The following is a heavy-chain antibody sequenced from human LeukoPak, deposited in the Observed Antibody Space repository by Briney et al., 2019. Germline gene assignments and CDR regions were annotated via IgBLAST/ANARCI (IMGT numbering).Heavy chain of an antibody. D-gene: IGHD6-13*01. J-gene: IGHJ6*02. V-gene: IGHV3-7*01. CDR2: IKQDGSEK. Sequence: PGGSLRLSCAASGFTFSSYWMSWVRQAPGKGLEWLANIKQDGSEKYYVDSVKGRFTISRDNAKNSLYLQMNSLRAEDTAVYYCARDIAAAGTIYYYYYGMDVWGQGTTVTVSS. CDR1: GFTFSSYW. CDR3: ARDIAAAGTIYYYYYGMDV.